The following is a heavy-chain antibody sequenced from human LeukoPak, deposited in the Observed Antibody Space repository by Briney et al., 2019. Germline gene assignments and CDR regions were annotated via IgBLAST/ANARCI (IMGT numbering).Heavy chain of an antibody. Sequence: GATVKISCKASGYTFTDYYMHWVQQAPGKGLEWMGRVDPEDGETIYAEKFQGRVTITADTSTDTAYMELSSLRSEDTAVYYCATNSGKLGLKSGDWYFDLWGRGTLVTVSS. J-gene: IGHJ2*01. V-gene: IGHV1-69-2*01. CDR3: ATNSGKLGLKSGDWYFDL. D-gene: IGHD7-27*01. CDR2: VDPEDGET. CDR1: GYTFTDYY.